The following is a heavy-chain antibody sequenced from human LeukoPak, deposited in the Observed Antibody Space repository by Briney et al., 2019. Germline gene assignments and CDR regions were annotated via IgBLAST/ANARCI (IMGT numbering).Heavy chain of an antibody. V-gene: IGHV3-23*01. Sequence: GRSLRLSCAASGFTFSSYAMSWVRQAPGKGLEWVSAISGSGGSTYYADSVKGRFTISRDNSKNTLYLQMNSLRAEDTAVYYCAKEAMVRGVMIKYFDYWGQGTLVTVSS. CDR2: ISGSGGST. J-gene: IGHJ4*02. CDR1: GFTFSSYA. CDR3: AKEAMVRGVMIKYFDY. D-gene: IGHD3-10*01.